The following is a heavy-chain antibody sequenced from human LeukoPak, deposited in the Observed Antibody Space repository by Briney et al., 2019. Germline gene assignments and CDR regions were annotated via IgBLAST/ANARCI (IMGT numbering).Heavy chain of an antibody. CDR2: ISSSSSYI. J-gene: IGHJ1*01. D-gene: IGHD3-9*01. Sequence: GGSLRLSCAASGFTFSSYSMNWVRQAPGKGLEWVSSISSSSSYIYYADSVKGRFTISRDNAKNSLYLQMNSLRAEDTAVSYCARDGHYDILTGYFQDWGQGTLVTVSS. CDR1: GFTFSSYS. V-gene: IGHV3-21*04. CDR3: ARDGHYDILTGYFQD.